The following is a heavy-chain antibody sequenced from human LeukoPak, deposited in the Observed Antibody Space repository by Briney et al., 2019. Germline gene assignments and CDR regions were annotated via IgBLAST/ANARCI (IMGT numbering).Heavy chain of an antibody. Sequence: GEPLRLSCGASGFTFRNHGIHWVRQAPGKGLEWVAFIWYDGSNKDYADSVKGRFPISRDNSKNTLYLQMNSLRVDDTAVYYCARDGQQLAPYGMDVWGQGTTVTVSS. CDR2: IWYDGSNK. CDR1: GFTFRNHG. J-gene: IGHJ6*02. D-gene: IGHD6-13*01. V-gene: IGHV3-33*01. CDR3: ARDGQQLAPYGMDV.